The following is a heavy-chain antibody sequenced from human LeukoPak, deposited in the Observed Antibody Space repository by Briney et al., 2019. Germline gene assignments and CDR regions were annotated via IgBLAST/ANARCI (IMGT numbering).Heavy chain of an antibody. CDR1: GFTFSTYW. J-gene: IGHJ5*02. Sequence: GGSLRLSCAASGFTFSTYWMHWVRQAPGKGLEWVSYISSSSSTIYYADSVKGRFTISRDNAKNSLYLQMNSLRDEDTAVYYCARGNFDWVINWFDPWGQGTLVTVSS. V-gene: IGHV3-48*02. CDR3: ARGNFDWVINWFDP. CDR2: ISSSSSTI. D-gene: IGHD3-9*01.